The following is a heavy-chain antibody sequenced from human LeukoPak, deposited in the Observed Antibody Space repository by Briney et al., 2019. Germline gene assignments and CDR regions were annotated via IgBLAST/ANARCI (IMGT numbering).Heavy chain of an antibody. CDR3: TTGYSSSWYHYGYFDL. J-gene: IGHJ2*01. D-gene: IGHD6-13*01. CDR2: ISAYNGNT. CDR1: GYTFTSYG. Sequence: GASVKVSCKASGYTFTSYGISWVRQAPGQGLEWMGWISAYNGNTNYAQKLQGRVTMTTDTSTSTAYMELRSLRSDDTAVYYCTTGYSSSWYHYGYFDLWGRGTLVTVSS. V-gene: IGHV1-18*01.